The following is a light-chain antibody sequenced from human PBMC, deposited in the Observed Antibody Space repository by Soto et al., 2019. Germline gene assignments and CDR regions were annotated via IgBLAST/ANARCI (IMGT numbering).Light chain of an antibody. CDR1: QGIRSS. J-gene: IGKJ4*01. Sequence: DIQMTQSPSSVSASVGDRVTITCRASQGIRSSLAWYQQKQGKAPKLLIYAASRLQSGVPSRFRGSGSGADVILNISSLQPEDFATYYCQQANCFPSTFGGGTKVEIK. CDR2: AAS. CDR3: QQANCFPST. V-gene: IGKV1-12*02.